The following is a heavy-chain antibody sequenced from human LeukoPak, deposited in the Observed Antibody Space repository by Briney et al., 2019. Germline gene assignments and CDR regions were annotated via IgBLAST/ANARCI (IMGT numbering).Heavy chain of an antibody. CDR1: GYTFTGYY. J-gene: IGHJ5*02. CDR2: INPNSGGT. D-gene: IGHD2-2*01. V-gene: IGHV1-2*02. Sequence: ASVKVSCKASGYTFTGYYMHWVRQAPGQGLEWMGWINPNSGGTNYAQKFQGRVTMTRDTSISTAYMELSRLRSDDTAVYYCASEWPKYCSSTSCRIRFDPWGQGTLVTVSS. CDR3: ASEWPKYCSSTSCRIRFDP.